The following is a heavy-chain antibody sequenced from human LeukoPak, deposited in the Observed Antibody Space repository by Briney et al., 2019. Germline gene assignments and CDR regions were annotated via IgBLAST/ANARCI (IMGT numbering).Heavy chain of an antibody. CDR1: DDSTRTNSYY. CDR2: LHFSGTP. Sequence: SETLTLACSVSDDSTRTNSYYWAWIRQPPGKGLEWVGSLHFSGTPYYSPSLSSRVTVSRDTSKNHFSLNLKSVTATDTGVYFCTRGGDAHKLGNFWGPGILVTVSS. CDR3: TRGGDAHKLGNF. D-gene: IGHD2-2*01. J-gene: IGHJ4*02. V-gene: IGHV4-39*02.